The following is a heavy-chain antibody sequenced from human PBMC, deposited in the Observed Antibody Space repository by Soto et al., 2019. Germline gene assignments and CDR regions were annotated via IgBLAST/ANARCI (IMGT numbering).Heavy chain of an antibody. CDR2: NYHSGST. CDR1: GGSISSSNW. J-gene: IGHJ6*02. Sequence: QVQLQESGPGLVKPSGTLSLTCAVSGGSISSSNWWCWVRQPPGKGLEWIGENYHSGSTNYNPSRKSRVTISVDKSTNQFALKLSSVTAADTAVYYGARVSGSYYYGIDVWGQGTTVTVSS. V-gene: IGHV4-4*02. D-gene: IGHD1-26*01. CDR3: ARVSGSYYYGIDV.